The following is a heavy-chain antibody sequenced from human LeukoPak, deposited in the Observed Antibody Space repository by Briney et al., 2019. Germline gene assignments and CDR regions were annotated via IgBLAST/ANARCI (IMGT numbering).Heavy chain of an antibody. J-gene: IGHJ6*03. CDR3: ARRVPARNYYYYYMDV. CDR2: IYYSGGT. V-gene: IGHV4-59*11. Sequence: SETLSLTCTVSSGSISSHYWSWIRQPPGKGLERIGYIYYSGGTNYNPSLTSRVTISVDTSKTQFSLKLSSVTAADTAMYYCARRVPARNYYYYYMDVWGKGTTVTVSS. CDR1: SGSISSHY. D-gene: IGHD2-2*01.